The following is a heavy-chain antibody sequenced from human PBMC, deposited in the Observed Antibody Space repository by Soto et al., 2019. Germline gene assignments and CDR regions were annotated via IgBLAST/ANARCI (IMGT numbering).Heavy chain of an antibody. CDR2: IYYSGST. J-gene: IGHJ4*02. CDR3: ASHYYGANSGYFAY. D-gene: IGHD4-17*01. Sequence: QVQLQESGPGLVKPSETLSLTCTVSGGSMSNYYWSWIRQPPGKGLEWIGYIYYSGSTNYNPSLTRRVTISVDPSKNQCSLKLSSVTAADTAVYYCASHYYGANSGYFAYWGQGTLVTVSS. CDR1: GGSMSNYY. V-gene: IGHV4-59*08.